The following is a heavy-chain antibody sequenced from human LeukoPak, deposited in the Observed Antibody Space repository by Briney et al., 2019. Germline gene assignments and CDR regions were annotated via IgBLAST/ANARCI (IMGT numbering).Heavy chain of an antibody. V-gene: IGHV3-23*01. CDR3: AKDGVAGKIMYYFDY. CDR2: ISGRAGST. Sequence: PGGSLRLSCAASGFTFSNAWMSWVRQAPGKGLEWVSAISGRAGSTSYADSVKGRFTISRDNSKNTLYLQMNSLRAEDTAVYYCAKDGVAGKIMYYFDYWGQGTLVTVSS. D-gene: IGHD6-19*01. J-gene: IGHJ4*02. CDR1: GFTFSNAW.